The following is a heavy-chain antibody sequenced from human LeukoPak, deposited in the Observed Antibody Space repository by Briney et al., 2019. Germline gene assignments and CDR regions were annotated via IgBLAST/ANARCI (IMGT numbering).Heavy chain of an antibody. V-gene: IGHV4-34*01. CDR2: INHSGST. CDR1: GGSFSGYY. D-gene: IGHD3-22*01. J-gene: IGHJ3*02. CDR3: ASLKDRYYYDSSGYSPRRAFDI. Sequence: SETLSLTCAVYGGSFSGYYWSWLRQPPGKGLEWIGEINHSGSTNYNPFLKRRVTISVDTSKNQFSLKLSSVTAADTAVYYCASLKDRYYYDSSGYSPRRAFDIWGQGTMVTVSS.